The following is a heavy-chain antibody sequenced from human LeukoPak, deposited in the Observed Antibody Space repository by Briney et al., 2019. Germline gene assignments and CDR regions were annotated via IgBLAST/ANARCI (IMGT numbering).Heavy chain of an antibody. J-gene: IGHJ4*02. CDR1: GYTFTGYY. D-gene: IGHD6-13*01. V-gene: IGHV1-2*02. Sequence: ASVKVSCKASGYTFTGYYMHWVRQAPGQGLEWMEWINPNSGGTNYAQKFQGRVTMTRDTSISTAYMEMSRLRSDDTAVYYCARGSIAAAWGDLDYWGQGTLVTVSS. CDR3: ARGSIAAAWGDLDY. CDR2: INPNSGGT.